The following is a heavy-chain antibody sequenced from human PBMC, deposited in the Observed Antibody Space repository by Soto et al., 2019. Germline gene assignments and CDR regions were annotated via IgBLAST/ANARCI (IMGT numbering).Heavy chain of an antibody. Sequence: GASVKVSCKASGYTFTGYYMHWVRQAPGQGLEWMGWINPNSGGTNYAQKFQGRVTMTRDTSISTAYMELSRLRSDDTAVYYCARSNLGHYYYYGMDVWGQGTTVTVSS. CDR2: INPNSGGT. J-gene: IGHJ6*02. CDR1: GYTFTGYY. V-gene: IGHV1-2*02. CDR3: ARSNLGHYYYYGMDV.